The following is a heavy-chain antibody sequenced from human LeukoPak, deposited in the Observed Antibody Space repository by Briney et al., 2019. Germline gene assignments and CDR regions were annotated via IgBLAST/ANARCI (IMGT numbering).Heavy chain of an antibody. CDR1: GFTFSDHY. J-gene: IGHJ4*02. CDR3: ARVLGYSGYDLAY. Sequence: GGSLRLSCAASGFTFSDHYMDWVRQAPGKGLEWVGRTRNKANSYTTEYAASVKGRFTISRDDSKNSLYLQMNSLKAEDTAVYYCARVLGYSGYDLAYWGQGTLVAVSS. CDR2: TRNKANSYTT. V-gene: IGHV3-72*01. D-gene: IGHD5-12*01.